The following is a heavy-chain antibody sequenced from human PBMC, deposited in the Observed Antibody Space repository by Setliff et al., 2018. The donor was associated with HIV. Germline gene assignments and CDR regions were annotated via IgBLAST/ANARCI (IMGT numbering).Heavy chain of an antibody. V-gene: IGHV4-59*11. J-gene: IGHJ4*02. CDR1: GGSISSHY. Sequence: SETLSLTCTVSGGSISSHYWSWVRQTPGKGLEWIGSISYSGSTNHNPSLKSRVTISVDASKNQFSLKLSSVTAADTAVYYCARRRSSGWYHYFDYWGQGTLVTVSS. CDR3: ARRRSSGWYHYFDY. D-gene: IGHD6-19*01. CDR2: ISYSGST.